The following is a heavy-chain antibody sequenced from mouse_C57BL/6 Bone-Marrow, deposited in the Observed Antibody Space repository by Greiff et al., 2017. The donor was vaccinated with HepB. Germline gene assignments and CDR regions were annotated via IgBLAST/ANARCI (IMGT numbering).Heavy chain of an antibody. J-gene: IGHJ3*01. CDR2: ISSGGSYT. Sequence: EVQGVESGGDLVKPGGSLKLSCAASGFTFSSYGMSWVRQTPDKRLEWVATISSGGSYTYYPDSVKGRFTISRDNAKNTLYLQMSSLKSEDTAMYYCARHAWGGFAYWGQGTLVTVSA. V-gene: IGHV5-6*01. D-gene: IGHD4-1*01. CDR1: GFTFSSYG. CDR3: ARHAWGGFAY.